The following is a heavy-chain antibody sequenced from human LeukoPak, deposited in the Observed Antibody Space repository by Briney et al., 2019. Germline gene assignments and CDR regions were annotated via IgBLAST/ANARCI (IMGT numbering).Heavy chain of an antibody. CDR2: ISSSSSYI. J-gene: IGHJ3*02. Sequence: GGSLRLSCAASGFTFSSYSMNWVRQAPGKGPEWVSSISSSSSYIYYADSVKGRFTISRDNAKNSLYLQMNSLRAEDTAVYYCARDQLELRNDAFDIWGQGTMVTVSS. CDR1: GFTFSSYS. D-gene: IGHD1-7*01. V-gene: IGHV3-21*01. CDR3: ARDQLELRNDAFDI.